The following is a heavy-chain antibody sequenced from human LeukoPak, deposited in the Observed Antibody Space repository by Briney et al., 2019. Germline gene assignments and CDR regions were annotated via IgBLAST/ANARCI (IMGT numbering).Heavy chain of an antibody. D-gene: IGHD3-3*01. J-gene: IGHJ4*02. V-gene: IGHV1-2*02. CDR3: AREVWSGGWDY. CDR2: INPNSGDT. Sequence: ASVKVSCKTSGYTFTGYYIQWMRQAPGQGLEWMGWINPNSGDTNYAQKFQGRVTMTRDTSISAAYTELSRLRFDDTAVYYCAREVWSGGWDYWGQGTLVTVSS. CDR1: GYTFTGYY.